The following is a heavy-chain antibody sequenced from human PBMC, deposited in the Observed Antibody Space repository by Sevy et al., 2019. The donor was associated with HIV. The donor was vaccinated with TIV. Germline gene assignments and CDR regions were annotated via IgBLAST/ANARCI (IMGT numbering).Heavy chain of an antibody. Sequence: GGSLRLSCAASGFTFSSYSMNWVRQAPGKGLEWISSISSSSNYIYYADSVKGRFTISRDNAQNSLYLQMNSLRAEDTVVYYCARDLIRTLWYFDLWGRGTVVTVSS. CDR1: GFTFSSYS. CDR3: ARDLIRTLWYFDL. V-gene: IGHV3-21*01. J-gene: IGHJ2*01. CDR2: ISSSSNYI. D-gene: IGHD3-22*01.